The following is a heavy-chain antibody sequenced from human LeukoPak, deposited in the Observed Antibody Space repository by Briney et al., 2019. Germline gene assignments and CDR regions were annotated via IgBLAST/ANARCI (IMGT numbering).Heavy chain of an antibody. CDR1: GDSVSSNSAA. J-gene: IGHJ6*02. CDR3: VRQYSSGWNYYYGMDV. Sequence: SQTLSLTCAISGDSVSSNSAAWHWIRQSPSRGLEWLGRTYYRSEWYNDYAVSVKSRITISPDTSKNQFSLQLNSVTPEDTAVYYCVRQYSSGWNYYYGMDVWGQGTTVTVSS. V-gene: IGHV6-1*01. D-gene: IGHD6-19*01. CDR2: TYYRSEWYN.